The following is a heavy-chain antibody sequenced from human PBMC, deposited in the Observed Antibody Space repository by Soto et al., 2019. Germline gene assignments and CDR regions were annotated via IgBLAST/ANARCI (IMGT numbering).Heavy chain of an antibody. D-gene: IGHD6-19*01. CDR2: IYYSGST. Sequence: SETLSLTCTVSGGSISSSSYYWGWIRQPPGKGLEWIGSIYYSGSTYYNPSLKSRVTISVDTSKNQFSLKLSSVTAADTAVYYCARQREGIAVAGTPYLQHWGQGTLVTVSS. CDR3: ARQREGIAVAGTPYLQH. J-gene: IGHJ1*01. CDR1: GGSISSSSYY. V-gene: IGHV4-39*01.